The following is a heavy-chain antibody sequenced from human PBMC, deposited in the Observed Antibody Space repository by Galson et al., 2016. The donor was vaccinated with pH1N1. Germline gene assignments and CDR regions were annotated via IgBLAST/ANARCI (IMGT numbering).Heavy chain of an antibody. Sequence: SLRLSCAASGFTFSNYAMSWVRQAAGRGLEWVSTIGGGGDRTYYTDSVKGRFTISRDDPKETLYLQMNSLRAEDTALYFCAKDQSQWEFLKDYCGQGTLVTVSS. D-gene: IGHD1-26*01. CDR3: AKDQSQWEFLKDY. CDR1: GFTFSNYA. V-gene: IGHV3-23*01. J-gene: IGHJ4*02. CDR2: IGGGGDRT.